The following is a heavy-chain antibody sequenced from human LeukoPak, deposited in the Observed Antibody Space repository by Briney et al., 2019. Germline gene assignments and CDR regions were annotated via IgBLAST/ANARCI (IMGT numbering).Heavy chain of an antibody. CDR2: INAGNGNA. D-gene: IGHD2-15*01. V-gene: IGHV1-3*01. J-gene: IGHJ5*02. CDR1: GYTFTSYA. Sequence: ASVKVSCKASGYTFTSYAMHWVRQAPGQRLEWMGWINAGNGNATYTQKFQDRVTFTRDTSTSIAYMELRSLRSDDTAVYYCARAPKASPYCSGGSCYLNWFDPWGQGTLVTVSS. CDR3: ARAPKASPYCSGGSCYLNWFDP.